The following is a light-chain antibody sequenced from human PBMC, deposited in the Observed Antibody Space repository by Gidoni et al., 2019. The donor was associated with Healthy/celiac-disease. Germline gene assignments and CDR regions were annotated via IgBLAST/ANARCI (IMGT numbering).Light chain of an antibody. CDR3: QQYNSYSPMYT. CDR1: QSISSW. CDR2: KAS. V-gene: IGKV1-5*03. J-gene: IGKJ2*01. Sequence: DIQMTQSPSTLSASVGDRVTITCRASQSISSWFAWYQQKPGKAPKLLIYKASSLESGGPSRFSGSGSGTEFTLTISSLQPDDFATYYCQQYNSYSPMYTFGQGTKLEIK.